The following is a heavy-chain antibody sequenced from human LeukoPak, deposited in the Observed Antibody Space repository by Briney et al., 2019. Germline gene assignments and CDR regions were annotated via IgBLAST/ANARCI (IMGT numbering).Heavy chain of an antibody. CDR2: ISSSSSTI. D-gene: IGHD1-26*01. CDR3: AKEYSGSFYYYLDV. J-gene: IGHJ6*03. CDR1: GFTFSSYS. Sequence: PGGSLRLSCAASGFTFSSYSMNWVRQAPGKGLEWVSYISSSSSTIYYADSVKGRFTISRDNSKNTLYLQMNSLRAEDTAVFYCAKEYSGSFYYYLDVWGKGTTVTISS. V-gene: IGHV3-48*01.